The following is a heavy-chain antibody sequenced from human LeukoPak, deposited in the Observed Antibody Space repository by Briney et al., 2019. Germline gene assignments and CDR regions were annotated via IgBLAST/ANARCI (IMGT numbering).Heavy chain of an antibody. Sequence: ASVKVSCKASGYTFTSYGISWVRQAPGQGLEWMGWISAYNGNTNYAQKLQGRVTMTTDTSTSTAYMELRSLRSDDTVVYYCARGRIVATIRAFVGYYFDYWGQGTLVTVSS. CDR3: ARGRIVATIRAFVGYYFDY. V-gene: IGHV1-18*04. CDR1: GYTFTSYG. D-gene: IGHD5-12*01. CDR2: ISAYNGNT. J-gene: IGHJ4*02.